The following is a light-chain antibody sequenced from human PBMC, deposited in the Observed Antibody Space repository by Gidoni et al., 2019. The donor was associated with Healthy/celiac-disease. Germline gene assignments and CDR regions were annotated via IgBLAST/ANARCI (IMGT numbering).Light chain of an antibody. CDR2: AAS. Sequence: DIQMTQSPSSLSASVGDSVTMTCRASQSISSYLHWSQQKPGKAPKLLIYAASSLQSGVPSRFSGSGSGTEFTLTISSLQPEDFATYYCQQSYSTPRTFGQGTKVEIK. CDR1: QSISSY. J-gene: IGKJ1*01. V-gene: IGKV1-39*01. CDR3: QQSYSTPRT.